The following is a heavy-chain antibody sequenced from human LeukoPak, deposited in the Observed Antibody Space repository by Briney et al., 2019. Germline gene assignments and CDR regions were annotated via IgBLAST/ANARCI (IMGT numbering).Heavy chain of an antibody. CDR2: IWYDGSNK. V-gene: IGHV3-33*06. CDR3: AKAASSYMDV. J-gene: IGHJ6*03. Sequence: GRSLRLSCAASGFTFSSYGMHWVRQAPGKGLEWVAVIWYDGSNKYYADSVKGRFTISRDNSKNTLYLQMNSLRAEDTAVYYCAKAASSYMDVWGKGTPVTVSS. CDR1: GFTFSSYG.